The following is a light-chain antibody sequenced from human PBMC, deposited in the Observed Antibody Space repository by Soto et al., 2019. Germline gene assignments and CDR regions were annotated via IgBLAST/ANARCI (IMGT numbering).Light chain of an antibody. CDR1: QSVSSNY. Sequence: EIVMTQPPVTLSGSPVERTTFSCRASQSVSSNYLAWYQQKPGQAPRLLRYGASSRATGIPDRFSGTVSETDFTLTISRLEPEDFAVYYCQQYDNSPITFGQGTRLEIK. V-gene: IGKV3-20*01. CDR2: GAS. CDR3: QQYDNSPIT. J-gene: IGKJ5*01.